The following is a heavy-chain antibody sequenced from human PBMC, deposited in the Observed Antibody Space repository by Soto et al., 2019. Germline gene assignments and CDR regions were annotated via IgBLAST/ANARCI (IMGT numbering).Heavy chain of an antibody. J-gene: IGHJ4*02. Sequence: EVQLVESGGGLVQPGGSLRLSCAASGFTFSDYSMNWVRQAPGKGLEWVSYISTRSVTIYYADSVKGRFTVSTDKAKNSLTLQMNSLRDADTAVYYYAKYRDSSDCPVLDYWGQGTLDTVSS. V-gene: IGHV3-48*02. D-gene: IGHD6-19*01. CDR1: GFTFSDYS. CDR3: AKYRDSSDCPVLDY. CDR2: ISTRSVTI.